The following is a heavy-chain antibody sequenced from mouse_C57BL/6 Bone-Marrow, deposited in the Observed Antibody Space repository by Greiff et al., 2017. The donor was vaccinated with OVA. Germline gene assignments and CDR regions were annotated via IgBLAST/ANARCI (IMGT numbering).Heavy chain of an antibody. Sequence: QVQLQQSGAELVRPGTSVKVSCKASGYAFTNYLIEWVKQRPGQGLEWIGVINPGSGGTNYNEKFKGKATLTADKSSSTAYMQLSSLTSEDSAVYYCAGRGYFDVWGTGTTVTVSS. CDR1: GYAFTNYL. V-gene: IGHV1-54*01. CDR3: AGRGYFDV. CDR2: INPGSGGT. J-gene: IGHJ1*03.